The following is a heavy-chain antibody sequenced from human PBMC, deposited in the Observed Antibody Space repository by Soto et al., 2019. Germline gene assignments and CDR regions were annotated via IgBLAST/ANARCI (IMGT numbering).Heavy chain of an antibody. CDR3: AKGHSRGWLVHADY. J-gene: IGHJ4*02. Sequence: GGSLRLSCAASGFTFSSYAMSWVRQAPGKGLEWVSAISGSGGSTYYADSVKGRFTISRDNSKNTLYLQMNSLRAEDTAVYYCAKGHSRGWLVHADYWGQGTLVTVSS. D-gene: IGHD6-19*01. CDR1: GFTFSSYA. CDR2: ISGSGGST. V-gene: IGHV3-23*01.